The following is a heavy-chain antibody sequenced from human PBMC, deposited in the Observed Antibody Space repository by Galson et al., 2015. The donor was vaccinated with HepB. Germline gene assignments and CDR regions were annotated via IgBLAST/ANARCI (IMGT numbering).Heavy chain of an antibody. J-gene: IGHJ4*02. Sequence: SVKVSCKASGYTFTSYGISWVRQAPGQGLEWMGWISAYNGNTNYAQKLQGRVTMTTDTSTSTAYMELRSLRSDDTAVYYCARAVGSGSYYVVPHPYYFDYWGQGTLVTVSS. D-gene: IGHD3-10*01. CDR1: GYTFTSYG. CDR3: ARAVGSGSYYVVPHPYYFDY. CDR2: ISAYNGNT. V-gene: IGHV1-18*04.